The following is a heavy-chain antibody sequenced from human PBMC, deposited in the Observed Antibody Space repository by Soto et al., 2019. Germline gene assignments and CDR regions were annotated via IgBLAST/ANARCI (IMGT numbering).Heavy chain of an antibody. J-gene: IGHJ4*02. CDR1: GFTFSRYA. CDR3: AKENTQDFGDYVDS. CDR2: ISGSATCK. D-gene: IGHD4-17*01. V-gene: IGHV3-23*01. Sequence: GGSLRLSCAASGFTFSRYAMSWVRQAPGEGLEWVSSISGSATCKYYADSVKGRFTISRDNSKNTMYLQMNSLRAEDTALYFCAKENTQDFGDYVDSWGQGTLVTVSS.